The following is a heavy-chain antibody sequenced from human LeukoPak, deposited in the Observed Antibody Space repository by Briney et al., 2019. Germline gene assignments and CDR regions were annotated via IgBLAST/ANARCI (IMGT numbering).Heavy chain of an antibody. Sequence: GRSLRLSCAASGFTFSSYGMHWVRQAPGKGLEWVSAISGSGGSTYYADSVKGRFTISRDNSKNTLYLQMNSLRAEDTAVYYCAKYGIVVAGKGLPDRWGQGTLVTVSS. J-gene: IGHJ4*02. CDR1: GFTFSSYG. D-gene: IGHD6-19*01. CDR3: AKYGIVVAGKGLPDR. CDR2: ISGSGGST. V-gene: IGHV3-23*01.